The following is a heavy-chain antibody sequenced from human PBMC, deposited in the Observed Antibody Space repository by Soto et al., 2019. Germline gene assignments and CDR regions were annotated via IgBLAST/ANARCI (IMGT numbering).Heavy chain of an antibody. J-gene: IGHJ4*02. CDR3: ARVKRSIAARHFDY. CDR2: ISSSGSTI. Sequence: GGSLRLSCAASGFTFSSYEMNWVRQAPGKGLEWVSYISSSGSTIYYADSVKGRFTISRDNAKNSLYLQMNSLRAEDAAVYYCARVKRSIAARHFDYWGQGTLVTVSS. CDR1: GFTFSSYE. V-gene: IGHV3-48*03. D-gene: IGHD6-6*01.